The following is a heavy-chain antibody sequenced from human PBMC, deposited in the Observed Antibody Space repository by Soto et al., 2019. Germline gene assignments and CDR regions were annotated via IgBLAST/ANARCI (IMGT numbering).Heavy chain of an antibody. CDR1: GGSISSYY. Sequence: PSETLSLTCTVSGGSISSYYWSWIRQPPGKGLEWIGYIYYSGSTNYNPSLKSRVTISVDTPKNQFSLKLSSVTAADTAVYYCARTDYDFWSGYYPTKGVYYFDYWGQGTLVTVSS. CDR2: IYYSGST. D-gene: IGHD3-3*01. J-gene: IGHJ4*02. CDR3: ARTDYDFWSGYYPTKGVYYFDY. V-gene: IGHV4-59*01.